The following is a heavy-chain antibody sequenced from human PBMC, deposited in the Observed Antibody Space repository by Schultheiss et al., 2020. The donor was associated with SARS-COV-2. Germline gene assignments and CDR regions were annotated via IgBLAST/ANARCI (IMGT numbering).Heavy chain of an antibody. CDR3: ARPLDNSELDYYGMDV. CDR1: GYTFSRYY. CDR2: IIPIFGTA. V-gene: IGHV1-69*13. D-gene: IGHD3/OR15-3a*01. J-gene: IGHJ6*02. Sequence: SVKVSCKASGYTFSRYYMHWVRQAPGQGLEWMGGIIPIFGTANYAQKFQGRVTITADESTSTAYMELSSLRSEDTAVYYCARPLDNSELDYYGMDVWGQGTTVTVSS.